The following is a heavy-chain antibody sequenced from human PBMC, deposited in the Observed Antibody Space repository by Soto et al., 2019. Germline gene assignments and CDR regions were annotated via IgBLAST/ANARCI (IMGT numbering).Heavy chain of an antibody. CDR1: GFSLTTGRMG. J-gene: IGHJ6*02. CDR3: VRMHADSYSSYYAMDV. V-gene: IGHV2-26*01. Sequence: QVTLRESGPVLVKPTETLTLTCNVSGFSLTTGRMGGSWISQPPGKALEWLAHIFSDAERSYSRSLQGRLTVSKVGFGSQVVLTMTNMDPVDTGTYFCVRMHADSYSSYYAMDVWGQGTTVTVSS. CDR2: IFSDAER. D-gene: IGHD3-10*01.